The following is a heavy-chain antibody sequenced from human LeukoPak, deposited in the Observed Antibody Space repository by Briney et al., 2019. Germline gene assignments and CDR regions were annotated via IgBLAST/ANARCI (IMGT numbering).Heavy chain of an antibody. V-gene: IGHV4-34*01. J-gene: IGHJ4*02. CDR3: ARADIVVVPAAIRYYFDY. D-gene: IGHD2-2*01. CDR1: GGSFSGYY. CDR2: MNHSGNT. Sequence: SETLSLTCAVYGGSFSGYYWSWIRQPPGKGLESIGGMNHSGNTNYNPSLKSRVTISVDTSKNRFSLKLSSVPAADTAVYYCARADIVVVPAAIRYYFDYWGQGTLVTVSS.